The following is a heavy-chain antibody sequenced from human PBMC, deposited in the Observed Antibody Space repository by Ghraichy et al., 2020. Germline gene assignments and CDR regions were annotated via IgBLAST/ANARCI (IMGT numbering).Heavy chain of an antibody. J-gene: IGHJ4*02. Sequence: GESLNISCVASGFSLSNYAMTWVRQAPGKGLEWVSGIRESGDNTYYADSVKGRFTISRDNSKNTLYMQMNSLRAEDTAVYYCTRWGGSGNLDYWGQGTLVSVSS. D-gene: IGHD3-10*01. CDR1: GFSLSNYA. CDR3: TRWGGSGNLDY. CDR2: IRESGDNT. V-gene: IGHV3-23*01.